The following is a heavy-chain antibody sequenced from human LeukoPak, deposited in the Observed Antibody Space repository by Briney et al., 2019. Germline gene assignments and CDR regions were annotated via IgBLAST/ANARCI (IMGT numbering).Heavy chain of an antibody. CDR1: GFSFTNSA. Sequence: SVKVSCKASGFSFTNSAVQWVRQARGQRLEWIGWIVVGSGNTIYVQKFQERVTITRDMSTSTAYMELSSLRSEDTAVYYCAAAYIGGAMVTNAFDVWGQGTMVTVSS. CDR2: IVVGSGNT. CDR3: AAAYIGGAMVTNAFDV. D-gene: IGHD5-18*01. J-gene: IGHJ3*01. V-gene: IGHV1-58*01.